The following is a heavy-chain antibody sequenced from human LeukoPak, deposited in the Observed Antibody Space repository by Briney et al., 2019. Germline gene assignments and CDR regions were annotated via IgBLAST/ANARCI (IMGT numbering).Heavy chain of an antibody. Sequence: PSETLSLTCTVSGGSISSSSYFWGWIRQPPGKGLEWIGYIYYSGSTNYNPSLKSRVTISVDRSKNQFSLKLSSVTAADPAVYYCARVPPRYCSSTSCLVYWGQGTLVTVSS. CDR1: GGSISSSSYF. D-gene: IGHD2-2*01. J-gene: IGHJ4*02. V-gene: IGHV4-61*05. CDR3: ARVPPRYCSSTSCLVY. CDR2: IYYSGST.